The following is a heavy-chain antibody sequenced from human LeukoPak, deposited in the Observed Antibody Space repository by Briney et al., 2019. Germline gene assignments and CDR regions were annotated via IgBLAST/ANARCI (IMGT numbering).Heavy chain of an antibody. J-gene: IGHJ4*01. D-gene: IGHD2-2*01. Sequence: GGSLRLSCAASGFSFTTYWITWVRQPPGKGLEWVAYLNQDGGGKYYVDSVRGRFTISRDNATNSVDLLMNNVRAEDTAVYYCARAAPYDCSSTACSLMDYWGHGTLVTVSS. V-gene: IGHV3-7*01. CDR3: ARAAPYDCSSTACSLMDY. CDR2: LNQDGGGK. CDR1: GFSFTTYW.